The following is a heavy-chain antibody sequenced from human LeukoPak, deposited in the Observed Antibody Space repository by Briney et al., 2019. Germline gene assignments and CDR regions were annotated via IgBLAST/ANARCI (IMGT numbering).Heavy chain of an antibody. V-gene: IGHV3-33*01. Sequence: GRSLRLSCAASGFTFSSYGMHWVRQAPGKGLEWVAVIWYDGSNKYYADSVKGRFTISRDNSKNTLYLQMNSLGAEDTAVYYCARDDYGTTDYWGQGTLVTVSS. D-gene: IGHD4-17*01. CDR3: ARDDYGTTDY. J-gene: IGHJ4*02. CDR2: IWYDGSNK. CDR1: GFTFSSYG.